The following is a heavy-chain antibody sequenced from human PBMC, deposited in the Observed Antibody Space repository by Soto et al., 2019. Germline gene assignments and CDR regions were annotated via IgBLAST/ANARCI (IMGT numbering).Heavy chain of an antibody. Sequence: QVQLQQWGAGLLKPSETLSLTCAVYGGSFSGYYWSWIRQPPGKGLEWIGEINHSGSTNYNLSLKSRVTISVDTSKNQFSLKLSSVTAADTAVYYCARVVLHYYGSGSYGDYWGQRTLVTVSS. J-gene: IGHJ4*02. CDR1: GGSFSGYY. V-gene: IGHV4-34*01. CDR2: INHSGST. D-gene: IGHD3-10*01. CDR3: ARVVLHYYGSGSYGDY.